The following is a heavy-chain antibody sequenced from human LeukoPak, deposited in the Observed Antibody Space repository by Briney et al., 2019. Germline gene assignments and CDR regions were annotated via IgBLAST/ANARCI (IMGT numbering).Heavy chain of an antibody. Sequence: SETLSLTCTVSGASISSYYWSWIRQPPGKGLEWIGYVYYSGSTNYNPSLKSRVTMSVDTSKNLFSLKLNSVTAADTAVYYCARLDYWGQGTLVTVS. CDR1: GASISSYY. V-gene: IGHV4-59*08. J-gene: IGHJ4*02. CDR3: ARLDY. CDR2: VYYSGST.